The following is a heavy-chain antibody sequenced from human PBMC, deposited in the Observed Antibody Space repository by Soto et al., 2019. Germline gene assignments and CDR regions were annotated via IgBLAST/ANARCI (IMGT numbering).Heavy chain of an antibody. CDR2: IYYSGST. V-gene: IGHV4-61*01. CDR1: GGSVSSGSYY. Sequence: SETLSLTCTVSGGSVSSGSYYWSWIRQPPGKGLEWIGYIYYSGSTNYNPSLKSRVTISVDTSKNQFSLKLSSVTAADTAVYYCARARAGYSSGWYENWFDPWGQGTLVTVSS. J-gene: IGHJ5*02. D-gene: IGHD6-19*01. CDR3: ARARAGYSSGWYENWFDP.